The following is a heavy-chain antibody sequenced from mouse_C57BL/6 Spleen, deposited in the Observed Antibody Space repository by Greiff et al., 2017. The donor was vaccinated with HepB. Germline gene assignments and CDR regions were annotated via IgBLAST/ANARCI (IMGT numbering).Heavy chain of an antibody. J-gene: IGHJ1*03. CDR2: ISSGSSTI. CDR1: GFTFSDYG. D-gene: IGHD1-1*01. Sequence: EVMLVESGGGLVKPGGSLKLSCAASGFTFSDYGMHWVRQAPEKGLEWVAYISSGSSTIYYADKVKGRFTISRDNAKNTLFLQMTSLRSEDTAMYYCARGDTTVVSYWYFDVWGTGTTVTVSS. V-gene: IGHV5-17*01. CDR3: ARGDTTVVSYWYFDV.